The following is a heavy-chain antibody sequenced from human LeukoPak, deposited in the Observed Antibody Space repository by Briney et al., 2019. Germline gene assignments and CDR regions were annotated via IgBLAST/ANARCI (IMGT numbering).Heavy chain of an antibody. Sequence: GGSLRLSCAASGFTFSSYGMHWVRQAPGKGLEWVAVIWYDGSNKYYADSVKGRFTTSRDNSKNTLYLQMNSLRAEDTAVYYCAKDISRYSSGCFDYWGQGTLVTVSS. D-gene: IGHD6-19*01. CDR3: AKDISRYSSGCFDY. J-gene: IGHJ4*02. CDR1: GFTFSSYG. V-gene: IGHV3-33*06. CDR2: IWYDGSNK.